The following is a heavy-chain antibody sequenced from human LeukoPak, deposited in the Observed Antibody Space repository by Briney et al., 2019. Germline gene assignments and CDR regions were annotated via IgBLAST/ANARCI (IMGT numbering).Heavy chain of an antibody. Sequence: GGSLRLSCTASRFIFSSYSMNWVRQAPGKGLEWVSFIGSKTGNIYYGDSVKGRFTISRDNAKNSLYLQMNSLRVEDTAIYYCARETEPLDYGDSTNLDYWGQGTLVTVSS. D-gene: IGHD4/OR15-4a*01. J-gene: IGHJ4*02. CDR2: IGSKTGNI. V-gene: IGHV3-21*06. CDR3: ARETEPLDYGDSTNLDY. CDR1: RFIFSSYS.